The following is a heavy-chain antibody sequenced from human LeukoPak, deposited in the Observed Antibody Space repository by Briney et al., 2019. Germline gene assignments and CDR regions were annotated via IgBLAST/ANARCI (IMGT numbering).Heavy chain of an antibody. Sequence: PSETLSLTCTVSGGSISSYYWSWIRQPPGKGPEWIGYIYYSGSTNYNPSLKSRVTISVDTSKNQFSLKLSSVTAADTAVYYCARVTGDTAFDIWGQGTMVTVSS. CDR3: ARVTGDTAFDI. V-gene: IGHV4-59*01. J-gene: IGHJ3*02. CDR1: GGSISSYY. D-gene: IGHD7-27*01. CDR2: IYYSGST.